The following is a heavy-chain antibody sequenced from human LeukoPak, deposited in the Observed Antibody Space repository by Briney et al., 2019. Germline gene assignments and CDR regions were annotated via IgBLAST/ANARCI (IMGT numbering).Heavy chain of an antibody. CDR3: AKDHDYGDYADAFDI. CDR2: IRYDGSNK. Sequence: SGGSLRLSCAASGFTFSSYGMHWVRQAPGKGLEWVAFIRYDGSNKYYADSVKGRFTISRDNSKNTLYLQMNSLRAEDTAVYYCAKDHDYGDYADAFDIWGQGTMVTVSS. V-gene: IGHV3-30*02. J-gene: IGHJ3*02. CDR1: GFTFSSYG. D-gene: IGHD4-17*01.